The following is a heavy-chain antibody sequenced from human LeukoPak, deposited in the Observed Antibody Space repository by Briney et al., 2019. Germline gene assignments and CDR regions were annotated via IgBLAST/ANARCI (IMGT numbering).Heavy chain of an antibody. CDR2: IYYSGST. Sequence: SETLSLTCTVPGGSVSSGSYYWSWIRQPPGKGLEWIGYIYYSGSTNYNPSLKSRVTISVDTSKNQFSLKLSSVTAADTAVYYCARGTYSSSSWFDPWGQRTLVTVSS. D-gene: IGHD6-13*01. CDR3: ARGTYSSSSWFDP. V-gene: IGHV4-61*01. J-gene: IGHJ5*02. CDR1: GGSVSSGSYY.